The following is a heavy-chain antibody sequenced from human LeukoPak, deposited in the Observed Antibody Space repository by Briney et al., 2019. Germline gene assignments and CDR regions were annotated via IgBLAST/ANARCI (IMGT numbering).Heavy chain of an antibody. CDR1: GFTFSSYW. Sequence: GGSLRLSCAASGFTFSSYWMSWVRQAPGKGLEWVANIKQDGSEKYYADSVKGRFTISRDNSKNTLYLQMNSLRAEDTAVYYCARGGSYYPFDYWGQGTLVTVSS. V-gene: IGHV3-7*01. D-gene: IGHD1-26*01. CDR2: IKQDGSEK. J-gene: IGHJ4*02. CDR3: ARGGSYYPFDY.